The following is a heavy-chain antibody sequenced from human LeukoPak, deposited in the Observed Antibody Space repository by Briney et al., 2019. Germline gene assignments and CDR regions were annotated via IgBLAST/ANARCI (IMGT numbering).Heavy chain of an antibody. CDR2: IYSGGST. V-gene: IGHV3-66*02. D-gene: IGHD3-22*01. J-gene: IGHJ4*02. CDR3: ARGIHYYDSSGSAAFDY. CDR1: GFTVSSNY. Sequence: GGSLRLSCAASGFTVSSNYMSWVRQAPGKGLEWVSVIYSGGSTYYADSVKGRFTISRDNSKNTLYLQMNSLRAEDTAVYYCARGIHYYDSSGSAAFDYWGQGNPGHRLL.